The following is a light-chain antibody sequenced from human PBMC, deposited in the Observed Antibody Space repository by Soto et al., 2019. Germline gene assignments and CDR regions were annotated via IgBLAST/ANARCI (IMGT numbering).Light chain of an antibody. CDR2: DVS. CDR3: QQYQRHKCT. CDR1: QKIERW. J-gene: IGKJ1*01. V-gene: IGKV1-5*01. Sequence: DIQMTQSPSTVSASVGDRVRLTCRASQKIERWQAWYQQQTGKAPKLLLYDVSALERGVPSRFSGSGSATEFTLTISDLQPDDFATYYCQQYQRHKCTFGHGTKVDIK.